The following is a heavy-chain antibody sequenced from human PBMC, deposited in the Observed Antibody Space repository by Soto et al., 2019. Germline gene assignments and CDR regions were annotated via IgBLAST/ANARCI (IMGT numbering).Heavy chain of an antibody. CDR2: IRSKAYGGTT. CDR1: GFTFGDYA. D-gene: IGHD3-3*01. CDR3: TRFLEWLSYYFDY. V-gene: IGHV3-49*04. J-gene: IGHJ4*02. Sequence: GSLRLSCTASGFTFGDYAMSWVRQAPVKGLEWVGFIRSKAYGGTTEYAASVKGRFTISRDDSKSIAYLQMNSLKTEDTAVYYCTRFLEWLSYYFDYWGQGTLVTVSS.